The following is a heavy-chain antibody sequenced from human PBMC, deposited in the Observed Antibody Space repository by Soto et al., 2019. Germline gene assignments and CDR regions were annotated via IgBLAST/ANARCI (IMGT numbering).Heavy chain of an antibody. CDR2: IYYSGST. D-gene: IGHD3-22*01. CDR3: ARRPIYYDSSGFDY. V-gene: IGHV4-59*01. J-gene: IGHJ4*02. CDR1: GGSISSYY. Sequence: SETLSLTCTVSGGSISSYYWSWIRQPPGKGLEWIGYIYYSGSTNYNPSLKSRVTISVDTSKNQFSLKLSSVTAADTAVYYCARRPIYYDSSGFDYWGQGTLVTVSS.